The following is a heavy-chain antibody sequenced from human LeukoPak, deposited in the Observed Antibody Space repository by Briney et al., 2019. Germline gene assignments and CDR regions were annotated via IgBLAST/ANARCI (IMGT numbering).Heavy chain of an antibody. CDR2: INPSGGST. V-gene: IGHV1-46*01. D-gene: IGHD5-18*01. Sequence: ASVKVSCKASGYTFTSYYTHWVRQAPGQGLEWMGIINPSGGSTSYAPKFQGRVTMTRDTSTSTVYMELSSLRSEDTAVYYCARDRYTAMATYYFDYWGQGTLVTVSS. CDR1: GYTFTSYY. CDR3: ARDRYTAMATYYFDY. J-gene: IGHJ4*02.